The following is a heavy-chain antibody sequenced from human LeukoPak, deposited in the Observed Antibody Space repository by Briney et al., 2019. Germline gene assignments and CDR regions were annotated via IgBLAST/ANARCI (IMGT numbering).Heavy chain of an antibody. CDR1: GGSFSCYY. V-gene: IGHV4-34*01. CDR2: INHSGST. Sequence: SETLSLTCAVYGGSFSCYYWSWIRQPPGKGLEWIGEINHSGSTNYNPSLKSRVTISVDTSKNQFSLKLSSVTAADTAVYYCARGQGYSYGEDRWGQGTLVTVSS. CDR3: ARGQGYSYGEDR. J-gene: IGHJ5*02. D-gene: IGHD5-18*01.